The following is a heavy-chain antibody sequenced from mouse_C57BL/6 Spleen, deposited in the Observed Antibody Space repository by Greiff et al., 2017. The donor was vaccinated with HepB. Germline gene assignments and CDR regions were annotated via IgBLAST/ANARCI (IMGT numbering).Heavy chain of an antibody. CDR2: ISDGGSYT. V-gene: IGHV5-4*01. CDR1: GFTFSSYA. J-gene: IGHJ2*01. CDR3: AREKGTVVDYFDY. Sequence: DVQLVESGGGLVKPGGSLKLSCAASGFTFSSYAMSWVRQAPEKRLEWVATISDGGSYTYYPDNVKGRFTISRDNAKNNLYLQMSHLKSEDTAMYYCAREKGTVVDYFDYWGQGTTLTVSS. D-gene: IGHD1-1*01.